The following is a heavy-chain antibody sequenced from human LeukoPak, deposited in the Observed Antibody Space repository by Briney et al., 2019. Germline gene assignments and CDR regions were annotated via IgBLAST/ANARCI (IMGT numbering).Heavy chain of an antibody. V-gene: IGHV4-59*12. CDR2: ISNTGST. CDR3: ARGDTAMVYFDY. J-gene: IGHJ4*02. D-gene: IGHD5-18*01. Sequence: SETLSLTCTVSGGSISSYFWSWIRQPPGKGLEWIAYISNTGSTNYNPSLNSRVTISVDTSKNQFSLKLSSVTAADTAVYYCARGDTAMVYFDYWGQGTLVTVSS. CDR1: GGSISSYF.